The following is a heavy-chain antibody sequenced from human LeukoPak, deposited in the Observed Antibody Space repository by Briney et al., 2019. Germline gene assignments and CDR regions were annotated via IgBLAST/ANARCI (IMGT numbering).Heavy chain of an antibody. Sequence: GSLRLSCAASGFTFNTYTMNWVRQAPGKGLDWVSSITASSTAIYSADSVKGRFTISRDNAKNFLYLQMNSLRAEDTAVYYCARTYYDILTGYNPYFDYWGQGILVTVSS. CDR2: ITASSTAI. J-gene: IGHJ4*02. CDR1: GFTFNTYT. CDR3: ARTYYDILTGYNPYFDY. V-gene: IGHV3-21*01. D-gene: IGHD3-9*01.